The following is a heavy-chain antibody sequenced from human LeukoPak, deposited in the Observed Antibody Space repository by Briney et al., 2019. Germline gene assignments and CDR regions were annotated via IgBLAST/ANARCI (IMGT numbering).Heavy chain of an antibody. CDR2: ISAYNGNT. CDR1: GYTFTSFG. J-gene: IGHJ5*02. CDR3: AKDPTLRPAQSHDRFDP. D-gene: IGHD1-1*01. V-gene: IGHV1-18*01. Sequence: ASVKVSCKASGYTFTSFGISWVRQAPGQGLEWVGWISAYNGNTNYAQKFQGRVTMTTDTSTNTAYMELRSLRSDDTAVYYCAKDPTLRPAQSHDRFDPWGQGTLVTVSS.